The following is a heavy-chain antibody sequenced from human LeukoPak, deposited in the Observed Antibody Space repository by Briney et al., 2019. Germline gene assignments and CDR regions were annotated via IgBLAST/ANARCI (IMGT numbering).Heavy chain of an antibody. CDR2: VSASGST. CDR1: GDSINTSY. J-gene: IGHJ5*02. D-gene: IGHD1-7*01. V-gene: IGHV4-4*07. Sequence: PSETLSLTCTVSGDSINTSYWTWVRQPVGNAMQWIGRVSASGSTSYNPSLKSRVIMSVDVSKSQLSLNLTSVTDADTAVYFCAKDLSRQRRGLNYGPWFDPWGRGTLVTVSS. CDR3: AKDLSRQRRGLNYGPWFDP.